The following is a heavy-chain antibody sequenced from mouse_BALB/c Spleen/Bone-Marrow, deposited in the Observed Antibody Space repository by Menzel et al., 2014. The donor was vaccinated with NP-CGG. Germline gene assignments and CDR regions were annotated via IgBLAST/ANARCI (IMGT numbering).Heavy chain of an antibody. Sequence: VQLQQSGPSLVQPSQSLSISCTVSGFSLTSYGVHWVRQSPGKGLELLGAICRGGSTDYNAAFMSRLSITKENSKKQIFFKMNSLQADDSAIYYCAKTDYWGQGTTLTVSS. V-gene: IGHV2-5-1*01. CDR1: GFSLTSYG. J-gene: IGHJ2*01. CDR2: ICRGGST. CDR3: AKTDY.